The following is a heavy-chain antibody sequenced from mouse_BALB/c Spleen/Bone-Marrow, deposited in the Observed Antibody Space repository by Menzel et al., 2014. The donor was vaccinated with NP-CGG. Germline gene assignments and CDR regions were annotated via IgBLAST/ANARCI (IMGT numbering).Heavy chain of an antibody. CDR2: IWAGGST. V-gene: IGHV2-9*02. CDR1: GFSLTSYG. Sequence: QVQLKESGPGLVAPSQSLSITCTVSGFSLTSYGVHWVRQPPGEGLEWLGVIWAGGSTNYNSALMSRLSISKDNSKSQVFLKMNSLQTDDTAMYYCARDYYGSLYAMDYWGKGTSVTVSS. CDR3: ARDYYGSLYAMDY. D-gene: IGHD1-1*01. J-gene: IGHJ4*01.